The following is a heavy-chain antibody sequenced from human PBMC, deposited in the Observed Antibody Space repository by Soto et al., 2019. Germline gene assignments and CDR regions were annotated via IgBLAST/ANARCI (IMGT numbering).Heavy chain of an antibody. CDR1: GFRFVSYA. V-gene: IGHV3-64D*06. Sequence: GGSLRLSCSALGFRFVSYAMHWVRQATGKALECVAAISSNGGSTYYADSVKGRFTISRDNSKNTLYLQMSSLRAEDTAVYYCVKEGDCSSTSCAYYYYYYGMDVWGQGTTVTVSS. D-gene: IGHD2-2*01. J-gene: IGHJ6*02. CDR2: ISSNGGST. CDR3: VKEGDCSSTSCAYYYYYYGMDV.